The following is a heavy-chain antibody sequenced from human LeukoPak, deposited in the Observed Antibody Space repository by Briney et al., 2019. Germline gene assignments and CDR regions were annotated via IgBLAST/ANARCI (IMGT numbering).Heavy chain of an antibody. CDR2: IYYSGTP. CDR1: GGSISRCGYS. CDR3: ARELYGHYSGQPVGH. V-gene: IGHV4-31*03. Sequence: SETLTLTCTASGGSISRCGYSCTWIRQHPAKGLEWIGNIYYSGTPYYNPSLKSRVTISVDTSKNEFSMNLRSVTAADTTVHYCARELYGHYSGQPVGHWVQGTLVTVSS. D-gene: IGHD3-22*01. J-gene: IGHJ1*01.